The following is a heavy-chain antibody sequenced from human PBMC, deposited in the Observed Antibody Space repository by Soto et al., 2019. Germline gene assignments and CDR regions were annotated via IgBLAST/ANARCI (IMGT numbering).Heavy chain of an antibody. D-gene: IGHD3-10*01. J-gene: IGHJ4*02. V-gene: IGHV3-23*01. CDR1: GFTFSTYA. CDR2: ISGSGSGR. Sequence: EVPLLESGGDLVQPGGSLRLSCAASGFTFSTYAMSWVRQAPGKGLEWVSAISGSGSGRYYADSAKGRFTISRDNSKNTLFLQLNSLRAEDTAVYYCAKELLRLGESLERYFDYWGQGTLVTVSS. CDR3: AKELLRLGESLERYFDY.